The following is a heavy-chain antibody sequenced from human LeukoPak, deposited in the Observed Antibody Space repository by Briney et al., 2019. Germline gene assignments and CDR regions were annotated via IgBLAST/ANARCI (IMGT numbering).Heavy chain of an antibody. V-gene: IGHV3-7*03. D-gene: IGHD3-9*01. Sequence: GGSLRLSCEGSAFIFSGHWMNWVRQTPGKGLEWVAKIKYDGSEKYYVDSVKGRFTISRDNAKNSLYLQMNTLRADDTAVYYCANSISLTQWGRGTLVTVSS. CDR1: AFIFSGHW. CDR2: IKYDGSEK. J-gene: IGHJ4*02. CDR3: ANSISLTQ.